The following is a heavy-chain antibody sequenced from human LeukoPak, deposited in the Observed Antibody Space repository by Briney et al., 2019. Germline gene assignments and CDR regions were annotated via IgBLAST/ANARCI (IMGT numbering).Heavy chain of an antibody. CDR3: ATDSHYYDSSGYYNWFDP. V-gene: IGHV1-24*01. D-gene: IGHD3-22*01. J-gene: IGHJ5*02. CDR1: GYTLTELS. Sequence: ASVKVSCKVSGYTLTELSMHWVRQAPGKGLEWMGGFDPEDGETIYAQKFQGRVTTTEDTSTDTAYMELSSLRSEDTAVYYCATDSHYYDSSGYYNWFDPWGQGTLVTVSS. CDR2: FDPEDGET.